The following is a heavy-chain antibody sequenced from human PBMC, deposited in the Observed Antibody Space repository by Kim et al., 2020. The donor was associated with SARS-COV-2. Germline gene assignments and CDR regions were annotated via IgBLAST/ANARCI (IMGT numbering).Heavy chain of an antibody. CDR2: ISGSGGST. Sequence: GGSLRLSCAASGFTFSSYAMSWVRQAPGKGLEWVSAISGSGGSTYYADSVKGRFTISRDNSKNTLYLQMNSLRAEDTAVYYCATGKRLLWFRELDAFDIWGQGTMVTVSS. V-gene: IGHV3-23*01. CDR1: GFTFSSYA. J-gene: IGHJ3*02. D-gene: IGHD3-10*01. CDR3: ATGKRLLWFRELDAFDI.